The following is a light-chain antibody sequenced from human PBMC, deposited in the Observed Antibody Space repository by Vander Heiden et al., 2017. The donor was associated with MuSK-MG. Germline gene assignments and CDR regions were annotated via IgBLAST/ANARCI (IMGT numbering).Light chain of an antibody. Sequence: QTVVTPQPSLPLSPGATLTLTCPPTTDAVTSGYYPNWFQQQPGQAPRARMLSTSNKHSWTPARFAGSLLGGKAALTLSGVQPEDEAEDDCLLSSGGAQLVVFGGGTKMTVL. V-gene: IGLV7-43*01. CDR2: STS. CDR1: TDAVTSGYY. J-gene: IGLJ3*02. CDR3: LLSSGGAQLVV.